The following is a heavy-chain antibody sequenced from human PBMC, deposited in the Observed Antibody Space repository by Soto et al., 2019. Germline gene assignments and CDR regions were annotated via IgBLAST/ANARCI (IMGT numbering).Heavy chain of an antibody. V-gene: IGHV1-2*02. CDR3: ARGGGVGVAGSAAFDM. CDR1: GYPVTAYY. Sequence: QLHLVQSGAVVKKPGASVTVSCSASGYPVTAYYMHWVRQAPGRGLEWMGGINPATGAAKYTQTFQGRVTLARGTATSTVFMELRGLTSEDTGVFYCARGGGVGVAGSAAFDMWGQGTLVTVSS. CDR2: INPATGAA. D-gene: IGHD3-3*01. J-gene: IGHJ3*02.